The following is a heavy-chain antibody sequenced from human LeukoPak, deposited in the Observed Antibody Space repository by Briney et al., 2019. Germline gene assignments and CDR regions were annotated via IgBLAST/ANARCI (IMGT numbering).Heavy chain of an antibody. Sequence: GGSLRLSCAASGFTFSSYALHWVRQAPGKGLEYVSFISSNGGSTYYADSVRGRFTISRDNSNNTLYLQMGSLSADDMAVYYCARQRLRFGELSLLLDYWGQGSLVTVSS. CDR3: ARQRLRFGELSLLLDY. CDR2: ISSNGGST. D-gene: IGHD3-16*02. V-gene: IGHV3-64*02. CDR1: GFTFSSYA. J-gene: IGHJ4*02.